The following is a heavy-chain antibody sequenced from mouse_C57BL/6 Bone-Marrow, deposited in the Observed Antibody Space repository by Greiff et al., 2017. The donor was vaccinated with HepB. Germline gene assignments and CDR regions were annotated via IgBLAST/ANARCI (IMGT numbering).Heavy chain of an antibody. CDR2: ISNGGGST. CDR3: ARQSTTVVHYWYFDV. D-gene: IGHD1-1*01. J-gene: IGHJ1*03. CDR1: GFTFSDYY. Sequence: DVMLVESGGGLVQPGGSLKLSCAASGFTFSDYYMYWVRQTPEKRLEWVAYISNGGGSTYYPDTVKGRFTISRDNAKNTLYLQMSRLKSEDTAMYYCARQSTTVVHYWYFDVWGTGTTVTVSS. V-gene: IGHV5-12*01.